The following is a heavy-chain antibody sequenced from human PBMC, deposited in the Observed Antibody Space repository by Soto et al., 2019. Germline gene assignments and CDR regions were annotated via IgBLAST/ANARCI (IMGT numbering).Heavy chain of an antibody. CDR3: ARPSSGRTYYYFDY. Sequence: ASVKVSCKASGYTFTSYYIHWVRQAPGQGLEWMGIINPSGGSTSYAQEFQGRVTMTRDTSTSTVYMELSSLRSEDTAVYYCARPSSGRTYYYFDYWGAGPMVTV. CDR1: GYTFTSYY. V-gene: IGHV1-46*01. CDR2: INPSGGST. D-gene: IGHD6-19*01. J-gene: IGHJ4*02.